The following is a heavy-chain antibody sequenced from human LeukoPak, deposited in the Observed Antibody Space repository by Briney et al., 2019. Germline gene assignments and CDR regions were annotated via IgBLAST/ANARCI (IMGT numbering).Heavy chain of an antibody. CDR2: MNPDSGNT. CDR1: GYTFTSYD. Sequence: ASVKVSCKASGYTFTSYDINWVRQATGQGLEWMGWMNPDSGNTGYAQKFQGRVTITADESTSTAYMELSSLRSEDTAVYYCARDRRLAFDIWGQGTMVTVSS. CDR3: ARDRRLAFDI. J-gene: IGHJ3*02. V-gene: IGHV1-8*01.